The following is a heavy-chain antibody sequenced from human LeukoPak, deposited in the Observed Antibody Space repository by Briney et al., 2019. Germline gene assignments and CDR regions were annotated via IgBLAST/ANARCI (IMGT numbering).Heavy chain of an antibody. CDR2: IYYSGST. CDR3: ARHGAVAGRGGYYFDY. CDR1: SGSISSNY. V-gene: IGHV4-59*08. D-gene: IGHD6-19*01. Sequence: PSETLSLTCTVSSGSISSNYWSWARQPPGKGLEWIGYIYYSGSTNYNPSLKSRVTISVDTSKKEFSLKLSSVTAADTAVYYCARHGAVAGRGGYYFDYWGQGTLVTVSS. J-gene: IGHJ4*02.